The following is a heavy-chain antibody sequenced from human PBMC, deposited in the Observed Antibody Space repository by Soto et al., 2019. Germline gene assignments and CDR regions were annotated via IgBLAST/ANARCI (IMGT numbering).Heavy chain of an antibody. Sequence: SETLSLTCTVSGGSISSSSYYWGWIRQPPGKGLEWIGSIYYSGSTYYNPSLKGRVTISVDTSKNQFSLKLSSATAADTAVYYCARFNSVVVAATPRDAFDIWGRGTMVTVSS. CDR1: GGSISSSSYY. D-gene: IGHD2-15*01. CDR2: IYYSGST. CDR3: ARFNSVVVAATPRDAFDI. V-gene: IGHV4-39*01. J-gene: IGHJ3*02.